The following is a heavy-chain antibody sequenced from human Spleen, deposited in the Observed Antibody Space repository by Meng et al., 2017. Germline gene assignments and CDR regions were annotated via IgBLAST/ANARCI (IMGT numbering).Heavy chain of an antibody. CDR2: INPKSGDT. D-gene: IGHD6-25*01. CDR3: ARDEDISAAGKLFGDY. J-gene: IGHJ4*02. CDR1: GYTFSDFY. Sequence: QGQLVQSGAEVKKPGASGKVSCKASGYTFSDFYIHWGRQAPGQGLEWMGRINPKSGDTHYAQKFQARVTMTGDTSISTAYMELSGLRSDDTAMYYCARDEDISAAGKLFGDYWGQGTLVTVSS. V-gene: IGHV1-2*06.